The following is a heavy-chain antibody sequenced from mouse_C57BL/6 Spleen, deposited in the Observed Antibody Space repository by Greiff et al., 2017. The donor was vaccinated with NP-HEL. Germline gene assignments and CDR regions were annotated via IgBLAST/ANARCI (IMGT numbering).Heavy chain of an antibody. J-gene: IGHJ1*03. CDR2: INPNNGGT. D-gene: IGHD1-1*01. V-gene: IGHV1-22*01. Sequence: VQLQQSGPELVKPGASVKMSCKASGYTFTDYNMHWVKQSHGKSLEWIGYINPNNGGTSYNQKFKGKATLTVNKSSSTAYMELRSLTSEDSAVYYCARGFYYYGSSYWYFDVWGTGTTVTVSS. CDR1: GYTFTDYN. CDR3: ARGFYYYGSSYWYFDV.